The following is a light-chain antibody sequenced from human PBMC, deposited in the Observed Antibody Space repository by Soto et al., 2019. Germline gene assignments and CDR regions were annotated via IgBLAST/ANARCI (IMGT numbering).Light chain of an antibody. Sequence: QSVLTQPASVSGSPGQSITISCTGTSSDVGGYNYVSWYQQHPGKAPKLMIYEVSNRPSGVSNSFSGSKSGNTASLTISGLQAEDEADYYCSSYTSSSTRVFGGGTKVTVL. V-gene: IGLV2-14*01. CDR1: SSDVGGYNY. CDR2: EVS. CDR3: SSYTSSSTRV. J-gene: IGLJ3*02.